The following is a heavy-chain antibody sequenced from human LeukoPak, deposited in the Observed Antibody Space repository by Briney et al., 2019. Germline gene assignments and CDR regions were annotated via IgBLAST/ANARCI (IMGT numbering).Heavy chain of an antibody. CDR2: ISSSSSHI. CDR1: GFTFSTYN. Sequence: GGSLRLSCAASGFTFSTYNMKWVRQAPGKGLEWVSSISSSSSHIYYADSVKGRCTISRDNAKNSLYLQMNSLRVEDTAVYYCARCIWGGGGSCYSGAVDIWGQGTMVTVSS. D-gene: IGHD2-15*01. J-gene: IGHJ3*02. CDR3: ARCIWGGGGSCYSGAVDI. V-gene: IGHV3-21*01.